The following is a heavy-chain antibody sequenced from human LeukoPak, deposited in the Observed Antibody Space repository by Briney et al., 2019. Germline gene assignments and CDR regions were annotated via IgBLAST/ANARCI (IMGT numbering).Heavy chain of an antibody. Sequence: PGRSLRLPCAASGFTFSSYGMHWVRQAPGKGLEWVAVIWYDGSSKYYADSVKGRFTISRDNPKNTLFLQMNSLRAEDTAVYYCARDPDDYGDYSYFDYWGQGTLVTVSS. CDR2: IWYDGSSK. J-gene: IGHJ4*02. CDR1: GFTFSSYG. CDR3: ARDPDDYGDYSYFDY. V-gene: IGHV3-33*01. D-gene: IGHD4-17*01.